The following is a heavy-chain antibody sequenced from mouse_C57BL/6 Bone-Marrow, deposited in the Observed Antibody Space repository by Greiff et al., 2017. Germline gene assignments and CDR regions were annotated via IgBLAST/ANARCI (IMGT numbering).Heavy chain of an antibody. D-gene: IGHD1-1*01. J-gene: IGHJ1*03. CDR3: ERGANLIHYGSSYVWYFDV. Sequence: QVQLQQPGAELVKPGASVKLSCKASGYTFTSYWMHWVKQRPGQGLEWIGMIHPNSGSTNYNEKFKSKATLTVDKSSSTAYMQLSSLTSEDSAVYYYERGANLIHYGSSYVWYFDVWGTGTTVTVSS. CDR2: IHPNSGST. V-gene: IGHV1-64*01. CDR1: GYTFTSYW.